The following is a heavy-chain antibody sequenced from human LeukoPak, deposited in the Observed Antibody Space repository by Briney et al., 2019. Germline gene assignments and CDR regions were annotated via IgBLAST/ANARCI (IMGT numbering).Heavy chain of an antibody. J-gene: IGHJ5*02. D-gene: IGHD6-13*01. V-gene: IGHV4-39*07. CDR2: IYYSGST. Sequence: SETLSLTCTVSGGSIGSSSYYWGWIRQPPGKGLEWIGSIYYSGSTNYNPSLKSRVTISVDTSKNQFSLKLSSVTAADTAVYYCARSIAAAGITWFDPWGQGTLATVSS. CDR1: GGSIGSSSYY. CDR3: ARSIAAAGITWFDP.